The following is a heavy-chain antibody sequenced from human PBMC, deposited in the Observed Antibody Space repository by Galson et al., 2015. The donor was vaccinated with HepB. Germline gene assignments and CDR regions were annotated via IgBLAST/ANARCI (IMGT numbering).Heavy chain of an antibody. J-gene: IGHJ4*02. V-gene: IGHV2-70*04. Sequence: PALVKPTQTLTLTCTFSGFSLSTTGMRVSWIRQPPGKALEWLARVDWDDDKFYSTSLKTRLTISKDTSKNQVVLTMTNMDPVDTATYYCARQGPQYYFDYWGQGTLVTVSS. CDR3: ARQGPQYYFDY. CDR2: VDWDDDK. CDR1: GFSLSTTGMR. D-gene: IGHD2/OR15-2a*01.